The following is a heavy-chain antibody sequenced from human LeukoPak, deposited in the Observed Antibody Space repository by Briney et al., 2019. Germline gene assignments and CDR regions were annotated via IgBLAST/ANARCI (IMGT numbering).Heavy chain of an antibody. D-gene: IGHD6-19*01. CDR1: GYTFTGYY. CDR2: INPNSGGR. Sequence: EASVKVSCKASGYTFTGYYIHWGRQAPGQGLEWMGWINPNSGGRKYAQKFEGRVTITRDTSITTAYMEVSRLRSDDTAMYYCARDVSPLSSGSYEVFYYGMDVWGQGTTVTVSS. V-gene: IGHV1-2*02. J-gene: IGHJ6*02. CDR3: ARDVSPLSSGSYEVFYYGMDV.